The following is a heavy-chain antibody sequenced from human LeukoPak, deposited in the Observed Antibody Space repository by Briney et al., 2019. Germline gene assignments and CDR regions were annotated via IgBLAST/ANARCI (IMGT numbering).Heavy chain of an antibody. CDR1: GGSISSGSYY. D-gene: IGHD1-7*01. CDR3: ARVNHNWNYGGLNYYYYMDV. Sequence: PSETLSLTCTVSGGSISSGSYYWSWIRQPAGKGLEWIGRIYTSGSTNYNPSLKSRVTISVDTSKNQFSLKLSSVTAADTAVYYCARVNHNWNYGGLNYYYYMDVWGKGTTVTVSS. CDR2: IYTSGST. V-gene: IGHV4-61*02. J-gene: IGHJ6*03.